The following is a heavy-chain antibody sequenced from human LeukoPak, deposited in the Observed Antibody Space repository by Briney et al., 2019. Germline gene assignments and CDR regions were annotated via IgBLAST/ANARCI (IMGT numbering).Heavy chain of an antibody. CDR3: AKETTTVTDWFDP. V-gene: IGHV3-30*18. D-gene: IGHD4-17*01. CDR1: GFTFSSYG. Sequence: RASLRLSCAASGFTFSSYGMHWVRQAPGKGLEWVAVISYDGSNKYYADSVKGRFTISRDNSKNTLYLQMNSLRAEDTAVYYCAKETTTVTDWFDPWGQGTLVTVSS. CDR2: ISYDGSNK. J-gene: IGHJ5*02.